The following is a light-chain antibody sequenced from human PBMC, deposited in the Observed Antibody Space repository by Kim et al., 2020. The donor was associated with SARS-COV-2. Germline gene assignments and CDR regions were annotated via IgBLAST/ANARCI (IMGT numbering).Light chain of an antibody. CDR3: HQSSGLPHT. CDR1: QSIGSS. CDR2: YAS. Sequence: SVTRKEKSHITCRDSQSIGSSLHWYQQKPDQSPTLLIKYASQSFSGVPSRFSGSGSGKDFTLTISSLEAEDAATYYCHQSSGLPHTFGQGTKLEI. V-gene: IGKV6-21*01. J-gene: IGKJ2*01.